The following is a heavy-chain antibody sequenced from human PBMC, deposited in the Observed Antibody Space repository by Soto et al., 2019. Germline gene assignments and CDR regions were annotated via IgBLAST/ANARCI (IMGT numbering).Heavy chain of an antibody. D-gene: IGHD3-22*01. CDR1: GYTFTGYY. CDR2: INPNSGGT. Sequence: APVKVSCKASGYTFTGYYMHWVRQAPGQGLEWMGWINPNSGGTNYAQKFQGWVTMTRDTSISTAYMELSRLRSDDTAVYYCARDRYYYDRSGYYREVYFDYWGQGTLVTVSS. V-gene: IGHV1-2*04. J-gene: IGHJ4*02. CDR3: ARDRYYYDRSGYYREVYFDY.